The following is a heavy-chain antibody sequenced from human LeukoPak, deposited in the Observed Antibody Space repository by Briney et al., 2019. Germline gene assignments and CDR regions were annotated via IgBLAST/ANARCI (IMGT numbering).Heavy chain of an antibody. D-gene: IGHD3-10*01. CDR3: ARSPEPYGSGSIVFDY. V-gene: IGHV1-69*04. CDR1: GGTFSSYA. CDR2: IIPILGIA. J-gene: IGHJ4*02. Sequence: SVKVSCKASGGTFSSYAISWVRQAPGQGLEWMGRIIPILGIASYAQKFQGRVTITADKSTSTAYMELSSLRSEDTAVYYCARSPEPYGSGSIVFDYWGQGTLVTVSS.